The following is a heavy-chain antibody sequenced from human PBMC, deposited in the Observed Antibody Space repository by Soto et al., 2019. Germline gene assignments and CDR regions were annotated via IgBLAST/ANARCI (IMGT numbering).Heavy chain of an antibody. J-gene: IGHJ6*02. CDR2: INHSGST. CDR3: ASGNYGYVNYYYYGMDV. D-gene: IGHD5-18*01. V-gene: IGHV4-34*01. Sequence: PSETLSLTCAVYGGSFSGYYWSWIRQPPGKGLEWIGEINHSGSTNYNPSLKSRVTISVDTSNNQFSLKLSSVTAADTAVYYCASGNYGYVNYYYYGMDVWGQGTTVTVSS. CDR1: GGSFSGYY.